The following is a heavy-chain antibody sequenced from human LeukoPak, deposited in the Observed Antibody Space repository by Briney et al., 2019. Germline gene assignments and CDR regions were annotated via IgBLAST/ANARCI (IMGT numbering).Heavy chain of an antibody. V-gene: IGHV4-38-2*02. CDR3: AASVLLWFGGGNWFDP. Sequence: PSETLSLTCTVSGYSISTGYYWDWIRQPPGKGLEWIGTFYHGGSTYYNPSLKSRVTISVDTSKNQFSLNLTSVTAADTAVYYCAASVLLWFGGGNWFDPWGQGTLVTVSS. CDR2: FYHGGST. D-gene: IGHD3-10*01. CDR1: GYSISTGYY. J-gene: IGHJ5*02.